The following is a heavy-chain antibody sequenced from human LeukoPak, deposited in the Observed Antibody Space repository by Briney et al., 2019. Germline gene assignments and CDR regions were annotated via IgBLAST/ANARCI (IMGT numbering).Heavy chain of an antibody. D-gene: IGHD3-3*01. J-gene: IGHJ6*03. CDR3: ASEAYDFWSGYYRRDYYYYYMDV. V-gene: IGHV4-4*07. CDR2: IYTSGST. Sequence: SETLSLTCTVSGGSISSYYWSWIRQPAGKGLEWIGRIYTSGSTNYNPSLKSRVTISVDTSKNQFSLKLSSVTAADTAVYYCASEAYDFWSGYYRRDYYYYYMDVWGKGTTVTVSS. CDR1: GGSISSYY.